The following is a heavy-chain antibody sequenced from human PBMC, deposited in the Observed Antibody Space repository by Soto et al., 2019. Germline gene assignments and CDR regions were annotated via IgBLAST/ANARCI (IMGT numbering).Heavy chain of an antibody. CDR2: MNPNSGNT. Sequence: ASVKVSCKASGYTFTSYDVNWVRQATGQGLEWMGWMNPNSGNTGYAQKFQGRVTMTRNTSISTAYMVLSSLRSEDTAVYYCARDTSITMFRGVITSYYYYGMDVCGQGTTVTVSS. CDR1: GYTFTSYD. J-gene: IGHJ6*02. CDR3: ARDTSITMFRGVITSYYYYGMDV. D-gene: IGHD3-10*01. V-gene: IGHV1-8*01.